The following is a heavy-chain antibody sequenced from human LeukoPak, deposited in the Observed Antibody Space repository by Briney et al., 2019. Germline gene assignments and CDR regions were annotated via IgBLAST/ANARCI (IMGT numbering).Heavy chain of an antibody. CDR2: IAGSDGFT. Sequence: GGSLRLSCAASGFPFSSYAMNWVRQAPGKGLEWVSVIAGSDGFTQYADSVKGRFTISRDNSKNTVYLQMNRLRVEDTALYYCVRSLDYWGQGTLVTVSS. CDR3: VRSLDY. V-gene: IGHV3-23*01. J-gene: IGHJ4*02. CDR1: GFPFSSYA.